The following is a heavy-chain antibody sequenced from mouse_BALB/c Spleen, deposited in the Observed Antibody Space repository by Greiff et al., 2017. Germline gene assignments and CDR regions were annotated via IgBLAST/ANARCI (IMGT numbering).Heavy chain of an antibody. CDR2: ISSGGSYT. J-gene: IGHJ4*01. Sequence: EVQRVESGGDLVKPGGSLKLSCAASGFTFSSYGMSWVRQTPDKRLEWVATISSGGSYTYYPDSVKGRFTISRDNAKNTLYLQMSSLKSEDTAMYYCARHYAMDYWGQGTSVTVSS. V-gene: IGHV5-6*01. CDR3: ARHYAMDY. CDR1: GFTFSSYG.